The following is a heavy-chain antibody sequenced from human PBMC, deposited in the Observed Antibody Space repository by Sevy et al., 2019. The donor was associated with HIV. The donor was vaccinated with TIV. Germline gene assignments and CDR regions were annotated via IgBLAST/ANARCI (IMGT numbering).Heavy chain of an antibody. D-gene: IGHD6-19*01. CDR3: ARDSIGGISVAGSGYFDY. Sequence: SETLSLTCTVSGGSISSYYWSWIRQPAGKGLEWIGRIYTSGSTNYNPSLKSRVTMSVDTSKNQFSLKLSSVTAAGTAVYYCARDSIGGISVAGSGYFDYWGQGTLVTVSS. J-gene: IGHJ4*02. V-gene: IGHV4-4*07. CDR2: IYTSGST. CDR1: GGSISSYY.